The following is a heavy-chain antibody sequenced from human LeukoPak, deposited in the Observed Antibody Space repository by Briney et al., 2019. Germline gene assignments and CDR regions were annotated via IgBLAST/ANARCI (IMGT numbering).Heavy chain of an antibody. CDR1: GFTFSNYG. CDR2: ISGGAGST. J-gene: IGHJ3*02. CDR3: AKQSSSWYGLIFLAVSEDAFDI. Sequence: GGSLRLSCAASGFTFSNYGMSWVRQAPGKGLEWVSAISGGAGSTYYADSVKGRFTISRDNSKNTLYLQMNSLRAEDTAVYYCAKQSSSWYGLIFLAVSEDAFDIWGQGTMVTVSS. V-gene: IGHV3-23*01. D-gene: IGHD6-13*01.